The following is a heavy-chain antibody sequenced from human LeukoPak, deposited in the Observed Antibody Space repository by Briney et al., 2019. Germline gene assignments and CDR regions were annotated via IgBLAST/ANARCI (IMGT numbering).Heavy chain of an antibody. CDR1: GFTVSSNY. Sequence: GGSLRLSCAASGFTVSSNYMSWVRQAPGKGLEWVSVIYSGGSTYYADSVKGRFTISRDNSKNTLYLQMNSLRAEDTAVYHCARVSRSGWYYFDYWGQGTLVTVSS. V-gene: IGHV3-53*01. D-gene: IGHD6-19*01. J-gene: IGHJ4*02. CDR2: IYSGGST. CDR3: ARVSRSGWYYFDY.